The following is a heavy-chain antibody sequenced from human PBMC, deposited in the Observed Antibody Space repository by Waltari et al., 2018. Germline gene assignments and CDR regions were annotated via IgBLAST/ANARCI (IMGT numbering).Heavy chain of an antibody. J-gene: IGHJ4*02. D-gene: IGHD3-22*01. CDR2: IYSGGST. CDR1: GFTVSSNY. CDR3: ARHHLDSSGYYEYYFDY. V-gene: IGHV3-53*02. Sequence: EVQLVETGGGLIQPGGSLRLSCAASGFTVSSNYMSWVRQAPGKGLEWVSVIYSGGSTYYAYSVKGRFTISRDNSKNTLYLQMNSLRAEDTAVYYCARHHLDSSGYYEYYFDYWGQGTLVTVSS.